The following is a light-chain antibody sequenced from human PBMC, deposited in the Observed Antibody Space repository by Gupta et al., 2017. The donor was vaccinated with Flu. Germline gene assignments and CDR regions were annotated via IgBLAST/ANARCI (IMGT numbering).Light chain of an antibody. CDR2: GKN. Sequence: SSELTQDPAVSVALGQTVRITCQGDSLRSYYASWYQQKPGQAPVLVIYGKNNRPSGIPDRFSGSSSGNTASLTLTGAQAEDEADYYCNSRDSSGNYYVFGTGTKVTVL. CDR1: SLRSYY. V-gene: IGLV3-19*01. CDR3: NSRDSSGNYYV. J-gene: IGLJ1*01.